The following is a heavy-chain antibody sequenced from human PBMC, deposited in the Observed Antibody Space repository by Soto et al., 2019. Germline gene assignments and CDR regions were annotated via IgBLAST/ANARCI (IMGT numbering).Heavy chain of an antibody. CDR2: GHHSGSA. CDR1: GGSISSYY. J-gene: IGHJ4*02. V-gene: IGHV4-59*01. Sequence: SETLSLTCTVSGGSISSYYWSWIRQPPGKGLEWIGFGHHSGSANYNSSLKSRVTISVDTSKNQFSLKLRSVTAADAAVYYCESLYSSSSHGGYWGPGTQVTVSS. D-gene: IGHD6-6*01. CDR3: ESLYSSSSHGGY.